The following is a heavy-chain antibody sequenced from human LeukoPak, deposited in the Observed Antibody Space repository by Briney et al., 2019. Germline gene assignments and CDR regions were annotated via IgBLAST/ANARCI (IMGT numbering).Heavy chain of an antibody. CDR3: ARHQYISGWYDAFDI. V-gene: IGHV3-30*04. CDR2: ISSDGSNK. Sequence: GGSLRLSCAASGFTFSSYAMNWVRQAPGKWLEWVAVISSDGSNKYHADFVRGRITISRDNSKNTLYLQMNGLRAEDTAVYYCARHQYISGWYDAFDIWGQGTMVTVSS. J-gene: IGHJ3*02. D-gene: IGHD6-19*01. CDR1: GFTFSSYA.